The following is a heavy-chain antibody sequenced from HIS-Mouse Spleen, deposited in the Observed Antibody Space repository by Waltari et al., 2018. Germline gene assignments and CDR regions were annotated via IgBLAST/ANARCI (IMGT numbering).Heavy chain of an antibody. CDR1: GGSISSSSYY. D-gene: IGHD4-17*01. Sequence: QLQLQESGPGLVKPSETLSLTCTVSGGSISSSSYYWGWIRQPQGKGLGWIGSIYYSGSTDYNPSLKSRVTISVDTSKNQFSLKLSSVTAADTAVYYCARDYGDNWFDPWGQGTLVTVSS. J-gene: IGHJ5*02. CDR3: ARDYGDNWFDP. CDR2: IYYSGST. V-gene: IGHV4-39*07.